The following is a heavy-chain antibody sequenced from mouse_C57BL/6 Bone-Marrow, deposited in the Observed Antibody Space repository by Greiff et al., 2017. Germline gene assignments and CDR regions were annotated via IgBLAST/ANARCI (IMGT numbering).Heavy chain of an antibody. D-gene: IGHD6-1*01. CDR3: ASQPNYYAMDY. Sequence: QVQLQQSGPGLVQPSQSLSITCTVSGFSLTSYGVHWVRQSPGKGLEWLGVIWSGGSTAYNAAFIPRLSISQDNSNSQVFSRMNSLQADDTAIYYCASQPNYYAMDYWGQGTSVTVSS. CDR2: IWSGGST. V-gene: IGHV2-2*01. J-gene: IGHJ4*01. CDR1: GFSLTSYG.